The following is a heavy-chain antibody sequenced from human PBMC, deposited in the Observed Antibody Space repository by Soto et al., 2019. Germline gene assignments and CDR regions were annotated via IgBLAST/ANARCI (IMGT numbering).Heavy chain of an antibody. CDR2: ISWNGGNI. V-gene: IGHV3-9*01. CDR1: GFTFDDYA. Sequence: EVQLVESGGGLVQPGRSLRLSCAASGFTFDDYAMHWVRQAPGKGLEWVSGISWNGGNIGYADSVKGRFTISRDNAKNPLFLQMTSLRADDTALYFCAKDIYSSSSGQDYWGQGTPVTVSS. J-gene: IGHJ4*02. D-gene: IGHD6-6*01. CDR3: AKDIYSSSSGQDY.